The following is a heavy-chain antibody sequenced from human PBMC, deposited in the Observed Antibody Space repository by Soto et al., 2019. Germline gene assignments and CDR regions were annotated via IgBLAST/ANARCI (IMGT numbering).Heavy chain of an antibody. J-gene: IGHJ4*02. D-gene: IGHD3-16*01. V-gene: IGHV3-53*01. Sequence: GGSLRLSCAASGFSVNNYMSWVRQAPGKGLEWISVMYSGGGTWYTDSVKGRFTISRDNSKNTLYLQMNSLSAEDTALYYCASAPSALYDYWGQGTMVTVSS. CDR2: MYSGGGT. CDR3: ASAPSALYDY. CDR1: GFSVNNY.